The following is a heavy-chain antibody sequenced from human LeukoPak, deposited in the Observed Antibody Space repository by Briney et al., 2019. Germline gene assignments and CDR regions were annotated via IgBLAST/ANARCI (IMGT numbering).Heavy chain of an antibody. J-gene: IGHJ4*02. CDR3: ARAGDYGQDYFDY. CDR1: GDTFTGYY. V-gene: IGHV1-2*02. Sequence: ASVKVSCKASGDTFTGYYMHWVRQAPGQGLEWMGWINPNSGGTNYAQKFQGRVTMTRDTSISTAYMELSRLRSDDTAVYYCARAGDYGQDYFDYWGQGTLVTVSS. CDR2: INPNSGGT. D-gene: IGHD4-17*01.